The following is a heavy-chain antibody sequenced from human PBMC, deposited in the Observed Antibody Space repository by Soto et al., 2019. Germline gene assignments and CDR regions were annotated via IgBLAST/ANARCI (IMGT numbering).Heavy chain of an antibody. CDR2: IHYGGGT. CDR3: LLWDERRPPAYYIDV. V-gene: IGHV4-31*06. Sequence: QVQLQESGPGLLKPSETLSLTCSVSGDSVSSGSYYWTWIRQLPGKGLEWIGYIHYGGGTYYNPSLKSPVSISLDTSKNQFSLEMTSVTVADTAVYYCLLWDERRPPAYYIDVWGKGTTVIVSS. CDR1: GDSVSSGSYY. D-gene: IGHD3-16*01. J-gene: IGHJ6*03.